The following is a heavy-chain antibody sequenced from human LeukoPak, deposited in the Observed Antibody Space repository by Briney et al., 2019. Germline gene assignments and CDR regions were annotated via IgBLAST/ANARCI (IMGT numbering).Heavy chain of an antibody. CDR2: ISWNSGSI. V-gene: IGHV3-9*03. D-gene: IGHD2-8*01. CDR3: AKGDCTNGVCYLDY. CDR1: GFTFDDYA. Sequence: PGGSLRLSCAAAGFTFDDYAMDWVRQAPGKGLEWGSGISWNSGSIVYADSVKGRFAISRENAKNSLYLQMNSLRAEDMALYYCAKGDCTNGVCYLDYWGQGTLVTVSS. J-gene: IGHJ4*02.